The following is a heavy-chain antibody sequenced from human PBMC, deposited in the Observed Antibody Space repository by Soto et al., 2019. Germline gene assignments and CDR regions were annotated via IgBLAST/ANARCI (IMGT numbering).Heavy chain of an antibody. V-gene: IGHV4-39*01. Sequence: SETLSLTCTVSGGSISSSSYYWGWIRQPPGKGLEWIGSIYYSGSTYYNPSLKSRVTISVDTSKNQFSLKLSSVTAADTAVYYCARRNNYDFWSGYPRNWFDPWGQGTLVTVSS. D-gene: IGHD3-3*01. CDR3: ARRNNYDFWSGYPRNWFDP. CDR1: GGSISSSSYY. CDR2: IYYSGST. J-gene: IGHJ5*02.